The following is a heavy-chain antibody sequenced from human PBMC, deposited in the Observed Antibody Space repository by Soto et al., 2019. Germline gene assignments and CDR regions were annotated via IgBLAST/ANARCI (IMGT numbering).Heavy chain of an antibody. Sequence: QVQLVQSGAEEKKPGASVKVSCKASGYTFNSYAMHWERQAPGQRLEWMGWINAGNGNTKYSQKFQGRVTITRDTSASTAYRELSSLRSEDTAVYYCARDQTAVAGRGVDAFDIWGQGTMVTVSS. J-gene: IGHJ3*02. D-gene: IGHD6-19*01. CDR3: ARDQTAVAGRGVDAFDI. CDR2: INAGNGNT. V-gene: IGHV1-3*05. CDR1: GYTFNSYA.